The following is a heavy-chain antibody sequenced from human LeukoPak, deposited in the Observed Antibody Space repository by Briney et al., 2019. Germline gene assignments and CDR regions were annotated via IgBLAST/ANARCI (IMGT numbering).Heavy chain of an antibody. Sequence: GRSLRLSCAASGFTFDDYAMHWVRQGPGKGLEWVSGISWNSGSIAYADSVKGRFTISRDNAKKSLYLQMDSLRAEGTALYYCAKGLSMVRGLDYWGRGTLVTVSS. D-gene: IGHD3-10*01. J-gene: IGHJ4*02. V-gene: IGHV3-9*01. CDR3: AKGLSMVRGLDY. CDR1: GFTFDDYA. CDR2: ISWNSGSI.